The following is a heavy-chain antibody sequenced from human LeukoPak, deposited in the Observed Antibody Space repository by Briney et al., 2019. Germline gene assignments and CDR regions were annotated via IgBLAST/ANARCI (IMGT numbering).Heavy chain of an antibody. CDR2: IYHTGNT. CDR1: GDSMSSSNW. V-gene: IGHV4-4*02. CDR3: VRGGGSEVCDY. Sequence: KASETLSLTCAVSGDSMSSSNWWSWVRQPPGKGLEWIGEIYHTGNTNYSPSLKGRVTISADKSKNQFSLNVTSVTAADTAVYYCVRGGGSEVCDYWGQGTLVTVSS. J-gene: IGHJ4*02. D-gene: IGHD5-12*01.